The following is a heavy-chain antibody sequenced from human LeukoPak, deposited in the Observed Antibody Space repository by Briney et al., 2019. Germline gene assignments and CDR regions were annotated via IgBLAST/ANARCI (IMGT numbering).Heavy chain of an antibody. J-gene: IGHJ4*02. CDR2: INPNSGGT. V-gene: IGHV1-2*02. CDR3: ARVDMDYYGSGSYPLDY. Sequence: ASVKVSCKASGYTFTGYYMHWVRQAPGQGLEWMGWINPNSGGTNYAQKFQGRVTMTRDTSISTAYMELSRLRSDDTAVYYCARVDMDYYGSGSYPLDYWGQGTLVNVSS. D-gene: IGHD3-10*01. CDR1: GYTFTGYY.